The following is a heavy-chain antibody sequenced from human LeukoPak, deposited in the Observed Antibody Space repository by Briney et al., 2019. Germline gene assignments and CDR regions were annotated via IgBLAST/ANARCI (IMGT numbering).Heavy chain of an antibody. CDR3: ARSKRRGDLLDY. V-gene: IGHV1-2*02. D-gene: IGHD2-21*02. Sequence: ASVKVSCKASGYTFADYYVHWVRQALGRGLEWMGWINPKTNGTNFALKFLGRVTMTRDTSISTAYMELTSLRSDDTALYYCARSKRRGDLLDYWGQGILVTVSS. J-gene: IGHJ4*02. CDR1: GYTFADYY. CDR2: INPKTNGT.